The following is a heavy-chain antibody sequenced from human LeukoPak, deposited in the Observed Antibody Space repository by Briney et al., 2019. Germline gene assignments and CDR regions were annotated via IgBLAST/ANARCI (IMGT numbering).Heavy chain of an antibody. Sequence: SETLSLTCTVSGGSISSNNYYWGWIRQPPGKGLEWIGSIYYGGSTYYNPSLKGRVTISVDTSKNQFSLKLSSVTAADTAVYYCARHTCSGGSCYSVDWFDPWGQGTLVTVSS. J-gene: IGHJ5*02. V-gene: IGHV4-39*01. CDR1: GGSISSNNYY. CDR2: IYYGGST. D-gene: IGHD2-15*01. CDR3: ARHTCSGGSCYSVDWFDP.